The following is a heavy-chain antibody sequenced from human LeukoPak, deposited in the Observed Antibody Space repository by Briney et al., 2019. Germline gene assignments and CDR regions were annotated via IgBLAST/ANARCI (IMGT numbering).Heavy chain of an antibody. Sequence: PSETLSLTCAVYGGSFSDYWWTWIRQSPGKGLEWIGEVNHSGRTNYNPSLKSRVSISVDRSKKQFSLKLTSVTAADTALYYCARQYYGYSGGGLDYWGQGTLVTVSS. CDR3: ARQYYGYSGGGLDY. V-gene: IGHV4-34*01. CDR1: GGSFSDYW. D-gene: IGHD3-16*01. CDR2: VNHSGRT. J-gene: IGHJ4*02.